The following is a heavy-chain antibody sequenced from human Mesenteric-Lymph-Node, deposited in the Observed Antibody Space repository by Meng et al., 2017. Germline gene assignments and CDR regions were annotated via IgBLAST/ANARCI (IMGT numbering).Heavy chain of an antibody. D-gene: IGHD6-19*01. Sequence: QPRLQESGPGLVKPSEALSLTCSVSGGSISTSGYYWGWIRQPPGKGLEWFGHIYYSGSTFYNPSLKRRVIISIDTSKNQFSLNLRSVTAADTAVYYCARVSSGWDYFDYWGQGTLVTVSS. CDR1: GGSISTSGYY. CDR2: IYYSGST. V-gene: IGHV4-31*02. J-gene: IGHJ4*02. CDR3: ARVSSGWDYFDY.